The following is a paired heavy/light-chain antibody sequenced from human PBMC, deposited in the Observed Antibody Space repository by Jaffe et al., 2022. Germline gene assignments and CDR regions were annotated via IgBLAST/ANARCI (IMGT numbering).Light chain of an antibody. CDR1: RNIGSY. J-gene: IGKJ1*01. CDR3: QQSYITPRT. CDR2: GSS. Sequence: DIQMTQSPSSLSAAVGDRVTISCRTSRNIGSYLNWYQQTPGKAPKSLMYGSSKLQSGVPSRFSGSGSGTYFTLTITSLQPEDFATYYCQQSYITPRTFGQGTKVEVK. V-gene: IGKV1-39*01.
Heavy chain of an antibody. Sequence: QVQLRESGPGLVKPSETLSLTCSVSGASVSSGPYFWAWIRQSPGKGLEWLGYIHYDGSTDHNPSLTSRVAISIDTANNQFSLRLRSVTAADSAIYYCARDSGTPYNWFDPWGQGIQVTVSS. J-gene: IGHJ5*02. D-gene: IGHD1-1*01. CDR3: ARDSGTPYNWFDP. CDR1: GASVSSGPYF. V-gene: IGHV4-61*01. CDR2: IHYDGST.